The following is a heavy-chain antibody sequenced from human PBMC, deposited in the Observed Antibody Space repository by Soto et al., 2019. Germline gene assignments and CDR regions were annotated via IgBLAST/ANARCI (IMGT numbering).Heavy chain of an antibody. CDR2: INPNGGST. V-gene: IGHV1-46*01. Sequence: QVQLVQSGAEVKKPGASLKVSCKESGYTCTHYYIHWVRQAPGPGLEWMGIINPNGGSTTYAQKFRAGVTMTRDTSTSTVYMELSSLRAEGTDVYYCATSVNSARACDYWGQGTLVTVSS. J-gene: IGHJ4*02. CDR3: ATSVNSARACDY. D-gene: IGHD5-18*01. CDR1: GYTCTHYY.